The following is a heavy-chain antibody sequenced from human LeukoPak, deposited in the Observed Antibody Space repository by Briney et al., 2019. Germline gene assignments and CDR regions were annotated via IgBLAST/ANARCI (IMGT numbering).Heavy chain of an antibody. CDR2: INHSGST. J-gene: IGHJ6*03. V-gene: IGHV4-34*01. CDR1: GGSFSGYY. Sequence: SETLSLTCAVYGGSFSGYYWSWIRQPPGKGLEWIGEINHSGSTNHNPSLKSRVTISVDTSKNQFSLKLSSVTAADTAVYYCARTLPHYYYYMDVWGKGTTVTVSS. CDR3: ARTLPHYYYYMDV. D-gene: IGHD1-7*01.